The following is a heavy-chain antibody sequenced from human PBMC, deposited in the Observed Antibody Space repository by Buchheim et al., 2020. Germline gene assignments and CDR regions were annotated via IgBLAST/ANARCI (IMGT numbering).Heavy chain of an antibody. CDR3: AKVYPFSSGYPNPKDFFDY. CDR2: ISGSGGST. D-gene: IGHD3-22*01. CDR1: GFSFSSYA. Sequence: EVQLLESGGGLVQPGGSLRVSCAASGFSFSSYAMSWVRQAPGKGLEWVSAISGSGGSTYYADSVKGRFTISRDNSKNTLYLQMNSLRVEDTAVYYCAKVYPFSSGYPNPKDFFDYWGQGTL. J-gene: IGHJ4*02. V-gene: IGHV3-23*01.